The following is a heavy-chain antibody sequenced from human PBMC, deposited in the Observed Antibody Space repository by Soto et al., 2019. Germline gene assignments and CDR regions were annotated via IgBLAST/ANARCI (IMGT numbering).Heavy chain of an antibody. CDR3: ARDYEAYSSSSGEFDP. Sequence: QVPLVQSGGEVKKPGASVKVSCKASGYSFTSYGVSWVRQAPGQGLEWMGWISAYNGNTNYAQKLQGRVTMTTDTSTSTAYMELRSLRSDDTAVYYCARDYEAYSSSSGEFDPWGQGTLVTVSS. J-gene: IGHJ5*02. CDR1: GYSFTSYG. V-gene: IGHV1-18*01. CDR2: ISAYNGNT. D-gene: IGHD6-6*01.